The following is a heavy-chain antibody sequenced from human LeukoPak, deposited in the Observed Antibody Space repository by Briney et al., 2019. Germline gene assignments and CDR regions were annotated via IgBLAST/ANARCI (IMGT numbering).Heavy chain of an antibody. V-gene: IGHV3-30*02. J-gene: IGHJ4*02. CDR1: GFTFDDYG. CDR3: AKREIPYGDQYYFDY. Sequence: PGGSLRLSCAASGFTFDDYGMHWVRQAPGKGLEWVAFIRYDGSNKYYADSVKGRFTISRDNSKNTLYLQMNSLRAEDTAVYYCAKREIPYGDQYYFDYWGQGTLVTVSS. D-gene: IGHD4-17*01. CDR2: IRYDGSNK.